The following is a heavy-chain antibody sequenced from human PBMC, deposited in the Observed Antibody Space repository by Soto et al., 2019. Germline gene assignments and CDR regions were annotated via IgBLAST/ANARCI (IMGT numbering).Heavy chain of an antibody. V-gene: IGHV3-13*01. CDR1: GFSLTMYD. J-gene: IGHJ6*03. Sequence: EVQLVESGGGWVQPGGSLRLSCAASGFSLTMYDMHWVGQAPGKGLECVASLSASGDTYYGVSVKGRFTISRDTAEKSLSLQILSLRAGDTAVYFCARGGPSVTTSYFYYMDVWGKGTPVTVS. D-gene: IGHD4-17*01. CDR2: LSASGDT. CDR3: ARGGPSVTTSYFYYMDV.